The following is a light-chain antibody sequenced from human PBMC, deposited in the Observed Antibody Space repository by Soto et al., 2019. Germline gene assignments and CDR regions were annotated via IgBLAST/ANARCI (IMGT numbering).Light chain of an antibody. Sequence: QSALTQPPSASGTPGQRVTISCSGRSSNIGSNTVNWYQQLPGTAPKLLICNNDERPSGVPDRFSGSKSGTSASLAISGLQSEDEANYYCAAWDDSLNGLYVFGTGTKLTVL. CDR1: SSNIGSNT. J-gene: IGLJ1*01. V-gene: IGLV1-44*01. CDR3: AAWDDSLNGLYV. CDR2: NND.